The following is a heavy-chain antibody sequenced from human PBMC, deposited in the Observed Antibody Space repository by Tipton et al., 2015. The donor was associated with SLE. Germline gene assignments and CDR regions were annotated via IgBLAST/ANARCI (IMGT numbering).Heavy chain of an antibody. Sequence: TLSLTCTVSGGSISSSSYYWGWIRQPPGKGLEWIGSIYYSGSTSYNPSLKSRVTISVDTSKNQFSLKLSSVTAADTAVYYCARHWDPHSSGWANWFDPWGQGTLVTVSS. D-gene: IGHD6-19*01. J-gene: IGHJ5*02. CDR1: GGSISSSSYY. CDR3: ARHWDPHSSGWANWFDP. V-gene: IGHV4-39*01. CDR2: IYYSGST.